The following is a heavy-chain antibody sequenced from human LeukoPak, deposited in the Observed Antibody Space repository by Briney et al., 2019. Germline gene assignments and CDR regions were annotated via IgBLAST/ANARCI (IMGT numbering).Heavy chain of an antibody. CDR2: IRYDGSNK. D-gene: IGHD3-10*01. CDR1: GFTFSSYG. Sequence: GGSLRLSCAASGFTFSSYGMHWVRQAPGKGLEWVAVIRYDGSNKYYGDSVKGRFTISRDNSKKTLYLQMNSLRVEDTAVYYCATSPAGTYYFDSWGPGTRVTVSS. V-gene: IGHV3-30*02. J-gene: IGHJ4*02. CDR3: ATSPAGTYYFDS.